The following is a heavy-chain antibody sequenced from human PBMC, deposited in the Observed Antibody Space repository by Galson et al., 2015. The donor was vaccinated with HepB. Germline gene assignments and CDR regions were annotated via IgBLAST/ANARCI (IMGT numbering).Heavy chain of an antibody. D-gene: IGHD5-18*01. J-gene: IGHJ4*02. CDR1: GFTVSSKY. Sequence: LRLSCAASGFTVSSKYMSWVRQAPGKGLECVSIIYSSGRTYYGDSVKGRFTISRDNSKNMVFLQMSNLRAEDTAVYYCARDGYNDYYFDYWGQGTLVTVSS. V-gene: IGHV3-66*01. CDR2: IYSSGRT. CDR3: ARDGYNDYYFDY.